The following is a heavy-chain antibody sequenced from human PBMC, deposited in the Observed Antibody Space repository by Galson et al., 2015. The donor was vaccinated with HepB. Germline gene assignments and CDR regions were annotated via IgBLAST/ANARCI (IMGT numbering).Heavy chain of an antibody. V-gene: IGHV3-21*01. Sequence: SLRLSCAASGFAFDTYSISWVRQAPGKGLEWVSSISSTGSYIFYSDSVRGRFTLSRDNAKNSLYLQMNSLRAEDTAVYYCAKIRGTTMAHDAFDIWGQGTMVTVSS. D-gene: IGHD5-18*01. CDR2: ISSTGSYI. CDR3: AKIRGTTMAHDAFDI. CDR1: GFAFDTYS. J-gene: IGHJ3*02.